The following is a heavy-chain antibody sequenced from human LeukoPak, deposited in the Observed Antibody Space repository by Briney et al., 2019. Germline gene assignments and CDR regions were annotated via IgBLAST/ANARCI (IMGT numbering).Heavy chain of an antibody. CDR1: GGSISSYY. CDR3: ARSRFWSGYWYFQH. V-gene: IGHV4-59*01. Sequence: SETLSLTCTVSGGSISSYYWSWIRQPPGKGLEWIGYIYYSGNTNYNPSLKSRVTISLDTSKNQFSLKLSSVTAADTAVYYCARSRFWSGYWYFQHWGQGTLVTVSS. CDR2: IYYSGNT. D-gene: IGHD3-3*01. J-gene: IGHJ1*01.